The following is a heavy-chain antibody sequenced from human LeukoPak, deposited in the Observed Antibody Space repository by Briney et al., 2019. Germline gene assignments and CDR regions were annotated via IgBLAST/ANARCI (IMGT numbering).Heavy chain of an antibody. V-gene: IGHV4-39*07. CDR2: IYYRGST. Sequence: PSETLSLTCTVSGGSISSSSYYWGWIRQPPGKGLEWIGSIYYRGSTYYNPSLKSRVSIPVDTSKNQFSLKLSSVTAADTAVYYCARTGSTVTMLYPFDHWGQGTLVTVSS. J-gene: IGHJ4*02. D-gene: IGHD4-17*01. CDR1: GGSISSSSYY. CDR3: ARTGSTVTMLYPFDH.